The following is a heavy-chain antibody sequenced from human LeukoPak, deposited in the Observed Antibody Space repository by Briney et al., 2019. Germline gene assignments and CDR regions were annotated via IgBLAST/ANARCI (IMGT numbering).Heavy chain of an antibody. CDR2: ITASGDRT. J-gene: IGHJ4*02. V-gene: IGHV3-23*01. Sequence: GGSLRLSCAASGFTFSDYVMIWVRQAPGKGLEWVSGITASGDRTYYADSVQGRFTMSRDNSKNTVYLQMNSLRAEDTAVYYCAREPGRWGQGTLVTVSS. D-gene: IGHD1-14*01. CDR1: GFTFSDYV. CDR3: AREPGR.